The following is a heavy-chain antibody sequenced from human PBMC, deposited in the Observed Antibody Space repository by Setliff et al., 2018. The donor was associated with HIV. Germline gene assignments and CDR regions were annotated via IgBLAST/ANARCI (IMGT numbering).Heavy chain of an antibody. Sequence: GGSLRLSCAASGFTFSHYEMNWVRQAPGKGLEWVSYISSSGSTIYYADSVKGRFTISRDNSRNTLYLQMSSLRADDTAVYYCARVVVVIGSQDYFDYWGQGMLVTVSS. CDR3: ARVVVVIGSQDYFDY. J-gene: IGHJ4*02. CDR2: ISSSGSTI. CDR1: GFTFSHYE. D-gene: IGHD2-21*01. V-gene: IGHV3-48*03.